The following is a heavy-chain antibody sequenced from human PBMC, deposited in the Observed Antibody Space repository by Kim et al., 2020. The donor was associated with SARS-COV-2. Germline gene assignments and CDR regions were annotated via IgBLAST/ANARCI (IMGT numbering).Heavy chain of an antibody. CDR3: AKDNNIVGLEWLLPGRDYYGMDV. Sequence: GGSLRLSCAASGFTFSSYAMSWVRQAPGKGLEWVSAISGSGGSTYYADSVKGRFTISRDNSKNTLYLQMNSLRAEDTAVYYCAKDNNIVGLEWLLPGRDYYGMDVWGQGTTVTVSS. D-gene: IGHD3-3*01. CDR2: ISGSGGST. V-gene: IGHV3-23*01. J-gene: IGHJ6*02. CDR1: GFTFSSYA.